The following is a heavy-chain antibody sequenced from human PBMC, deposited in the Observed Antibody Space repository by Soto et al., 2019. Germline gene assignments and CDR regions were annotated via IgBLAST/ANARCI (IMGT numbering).Heavy chain of an antibody. CDR2: IIPIFGNT. Sequence: QVQLVQSGVEVKKPGSSVKVSCKASGGTLNSYAIDWVRQAPGQGLEWMGGIIPIFGNTYYAQRLQGRVKLTADESTRTAYMELSTLTSEDTAVYYGARGTLTGSEYNFYYYGMDVWGQGTTVIVSS. CDR3: ARGTLTGSEYNFYYYGMDV. CDR1: GGTLNSYA. J-gene: IGHJ6*02. D-gene: IGHD3-9*01. V-gene: IGHV1-69*12.